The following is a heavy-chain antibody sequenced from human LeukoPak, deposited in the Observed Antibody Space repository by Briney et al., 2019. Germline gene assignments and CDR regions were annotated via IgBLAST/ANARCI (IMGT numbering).Heavy chain of an antibody. J-gene: IGHJ4*02. CDR1: GFTFSSYS. D-gene: IGHD1-26*01. V-gene: IGHV3-21*01. CDR3: ARGVGFELPDY. Sequence: GGSLRLSCAASGFTFSSYSMNWVRQAPGKGLEWVSSISSSSSYIYYADSVKGRFTVSRDNAKNSLYLQMNSLRAEDTAVYYCARGVGFELPDYWGQGTLVTVSS. CDR2: ISSSSSYI.